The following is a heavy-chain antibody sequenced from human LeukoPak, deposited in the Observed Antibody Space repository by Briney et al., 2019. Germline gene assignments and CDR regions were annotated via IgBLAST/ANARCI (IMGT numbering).Heavy chain of an antibody. CDR1: GGSISSSNW. Sequence: PSGTLSLTCAVSGGSISSSNWWSWVRQPPGKGLEWIGEIYHSGSTNYNPSLKSRVTISVDTSKNQFSLKLSSVTAADTAVYYCARVRCSSTSCYLRNAFDIWGQGTTVTVSS. CDR2: IYHSGST. D-gene: IGHD2-2*01. CDR3: ARVRCSSTSCYLRNAFDI. V-gene: IGHV4-4*02. J-gene: IGHJ3*02.